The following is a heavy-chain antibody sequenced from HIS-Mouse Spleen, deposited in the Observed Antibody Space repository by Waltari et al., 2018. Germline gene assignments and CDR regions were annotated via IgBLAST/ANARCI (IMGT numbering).Heavy chain of an antibody. Sequence: QVQLVQSGAEVKKPGASVKVSCKASGYTFTGYYIHWVRQAPGQGLEWMGGLNPNSGGTNYAQKFQGRVTMTRDTSISTAYMELSRLRSDDTAVYYCARDKGLTGDNPADYWGQGTLVTVSS. V-gene: IGHV1-2*02. J-gene: IGHJ4*02. CDR2: LNPNSGGT. D-gene: IGHD7-27*01. CDR1: GYTFTGYY. CDR3: ARDKGLTGDNPADY.